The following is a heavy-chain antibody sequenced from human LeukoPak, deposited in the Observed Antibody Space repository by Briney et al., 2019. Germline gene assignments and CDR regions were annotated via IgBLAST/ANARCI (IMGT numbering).Heavy chain of an antibody. CDR3: ARAKTIVGATPPFDY. CDR1: GGTFSSYA. V-gene: IGHV1-69*13. CDR2: IIPIFGTA. D-gene: IGHD1-26*01. Sequence: SVKVSCKASGGTFSSYAISWVRQAPGQGLEWMGGIIPIFGTANYAQKFQGRVTITADESTSTAYMELSSLRSEDTAVYYCARAKTIVGATPPFDYWGQGTLVTVSS. J-gene: IGHJ4*02.